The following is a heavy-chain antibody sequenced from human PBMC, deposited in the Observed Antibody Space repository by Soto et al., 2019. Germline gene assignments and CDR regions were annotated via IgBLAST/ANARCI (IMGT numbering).Heavy chain of an antibody. CDR1: GYTFTSYG. CDR3: ARDQRSYDSSRLLGYYGMDV. V-gene: IGHV1-18*04. CDR2: ISAYNGNT. Sequence: GASVKVSCKASGYTFTSYGISWVRQAPGQGLEWMGWISAYNGNTNYAQKLQGRVTMTTDTSTSTAYMELRSLRSDDTAVYYCARDQRSYDSSRLLGYYGMDVWGQGTTVTVYS. D-gene: IGHD3-22*01. J-gene: IGHJ6*02.